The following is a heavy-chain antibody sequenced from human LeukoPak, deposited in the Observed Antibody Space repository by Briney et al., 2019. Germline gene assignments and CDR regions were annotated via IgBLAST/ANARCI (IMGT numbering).Heavy chain of an antibody. CDR1: GFTFSSYG. D-gene: IGHD2-15*01. CDR3: AKDPKPLGYCSGGSCYSYYYYYYGMDV. Sequence: GRSLRLSCAASGFTFSSYGMHWVRQAPGKGLEWVAVVSYDGSNKYYADSVKGRFTISRDNSKNTLYLQMNSLRAEDTAVYYSAKDPKPLGYCSGGSCYSYYYYYYGMDVWGQGTTVTVSS. J-gene: IGHJ6*02. V-gene: IGHV3-30*18. CDR2: VSYDGSNK.